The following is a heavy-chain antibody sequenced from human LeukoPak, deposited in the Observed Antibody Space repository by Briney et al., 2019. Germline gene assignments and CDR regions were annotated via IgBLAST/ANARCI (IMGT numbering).Heavy chain of an antibody. CDR3: ARGINHLSPIAAAQQAETGNNWFDP. CDR1: GYTFTGYY. J-gene: IGHJ5*02. V-gene: IGHV1-2*02. D-gene: IGHD6-13*01. Sequence: GASVKVSCKASGYTFTGYYMHWVRQAPGQGLEWMGWINPNSGGTNYAQKFQGRVTMTRDTSISTAYMALSRLRSDDTAVYYCARGINHLSPIAAAQQAETGNNWFDPWGQGTLVTVSS. CDR2: INPNSGGT.